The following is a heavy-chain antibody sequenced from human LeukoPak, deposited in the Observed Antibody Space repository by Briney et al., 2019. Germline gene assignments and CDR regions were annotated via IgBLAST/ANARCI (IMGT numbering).Heavy chain of an antibody. CDR3: ARVFLSTLLRYFDWSSDY. D-gene: IGHD3-9*01. V-gene: IGHV3-30*04. CDR1: GFRFEAYA. J-gene: IGHJ4*02. Sequence: GGSLRLSCAASGFRFEAYAMHWVRQAPGKGLEWVAVISYDGSNKYYADSVKGRFTISRDNSKNTLYLQMNSLRAEDTAVYYCARVFLSTLLRYFDWSSDYWGQGTLVTVSS. CDR2: ISYDGSNK.